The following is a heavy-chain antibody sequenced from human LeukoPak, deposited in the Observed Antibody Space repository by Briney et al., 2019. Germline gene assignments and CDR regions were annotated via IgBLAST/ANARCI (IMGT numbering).Heavy chain of an antibody. Sequence: HPGGSLRLSCAASGITFSSYGMSWVRQAPGKGLEWVSSISSTGGTTYYADSVKGRFTISRDNSKNTLYLQMNSLRAEDTAIYYCAKNGDRGAYCTGGTCYPYFYYYMDVWGKGTTVTVSS. D-gene: IGHD2-15*01. V-gene: IGHV3-23*01. J-gene: IGHJ6*03. CDR1: GITFSSYG. CDR2: ISSTGGTT. CDR3: AKNGDRGAYCTGGTCYPYFYYYMDV.